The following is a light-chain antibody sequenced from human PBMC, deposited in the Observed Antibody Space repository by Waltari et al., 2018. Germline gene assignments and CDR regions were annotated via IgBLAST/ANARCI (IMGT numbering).Light chain of an antibody. CDR3: CSYAGRYTFV. Sequence: QSALTQPRSVSGSPGQSVPIPSTATLSHVGNFNYVSWYQQHPGKAPKLIIYEVTKRPSGVPDRLSGSKSGNTASLTISGLQAEDEADYYCCSYAGRYTFVFGTGTKVTVL. V-gene: IGLV2-11*01. CDR2: EVT. CDR1: LSHVGNFNY. J-gene: IGLJ1*01.